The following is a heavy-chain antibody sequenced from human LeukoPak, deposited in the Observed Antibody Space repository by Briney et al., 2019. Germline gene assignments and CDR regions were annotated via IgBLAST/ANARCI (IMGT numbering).Heavy chain of an antibody. J-gene: IGHJ3*02. CDR3: ASLEGYYYDSSGTDAFDI. D-gene: IGHD3-22*01. CDR2: ISAYNGNT. Sequence: ASVKVSCKASGYTFTSYGISWVRQAPGQGLEWMGWISAYNGNTNYAQKLQGRVTMTTDTSTSTAYMELRSLRSDDTGVYYCASLEGYYYDSSGTDAFDIWGQGKMVTVSS. CDR1: GYTFTSYG. V-gene: IGHV1-18*01.